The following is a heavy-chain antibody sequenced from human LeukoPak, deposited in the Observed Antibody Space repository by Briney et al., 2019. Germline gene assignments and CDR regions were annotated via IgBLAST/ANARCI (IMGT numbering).Heavy chain of an antibody. J-gene: IGHJ3*02. Sequence: SETLSLTCTVSGGSISSYYWSWIRQPPGKGLEWIGYIYYSGSTNYNPSLKSRVTISVDTSKNQFSLKLSSVTAADTAVYYCARARMNAFDTWGQGTMVTVSS. V-gene: IGHV4-59*01. CDR2: IYYSGST. CDR1: GGSISSYY. CDR3: ARARMNAFDT.